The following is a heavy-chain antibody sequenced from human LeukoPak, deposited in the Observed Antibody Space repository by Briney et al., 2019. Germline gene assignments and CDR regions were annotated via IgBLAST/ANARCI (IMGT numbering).Heavy chain of an antibody. CDR3: TRMTRGHDY. Sequence: SETLSLTCAVSGVSFDDYYWSWVRQTPGKGLEWIWEINHIGYTNDNPSPKSRVTLSIDTSRKQFSLNLKSVTVADAGIYYCTRMTRGHDYWGQGTKVTVSS. D-gene: IGHD4-11*01. J-gene: IGHJ4*02. V-gene: IGHV4-34*01. CDR2: INHIGYT. CDR1: GVSFDDYY.